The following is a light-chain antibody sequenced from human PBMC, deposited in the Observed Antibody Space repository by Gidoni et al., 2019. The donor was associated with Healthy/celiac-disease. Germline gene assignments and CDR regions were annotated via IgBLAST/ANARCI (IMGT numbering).Light chain of an antibody. J-gene: IGKJ1*01. V-gene: IGKV3-20*01. CDR1: QSVSSSY. Sequence: EIVLTQSPGTLSLSPGERAILSCRASQSVSSSYLAWYQQKPGQAPRLLIYGASSRATGIPDRFSGSGSGTDFTLTISRLEPEDFAVYYCQQYGSSPWTFDQXTKVEIK. CDR3: QQYGSSPWT. CDR2: GAS.